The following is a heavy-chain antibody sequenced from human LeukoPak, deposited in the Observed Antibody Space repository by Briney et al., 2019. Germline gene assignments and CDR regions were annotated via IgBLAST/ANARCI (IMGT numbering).Heavy chain of an antibody. CDR1: GFTFSSYW. CDR2: IKEDGSDT. CDR3: ARIAAGTSRDY. J-gene: IGHJ4*02. Sequence: GGTLRLSCAASGFTFSSYWMHWVRHAPGKGLEWVATIKEDGSDTYYADSVKGRFTMSRDNAKNSVYLQMHSLRAEDTAVDYCARIAAGTSRDYWGQGTLVTVSS. V-gene: IGHV3-7*01. D-gene: IGHD6-25*01.